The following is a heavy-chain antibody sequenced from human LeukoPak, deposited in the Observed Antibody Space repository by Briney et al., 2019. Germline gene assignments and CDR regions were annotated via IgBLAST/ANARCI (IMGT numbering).Heavy chain of an antibody. CDR2: IYSGGST. D-gene: IGHD5-12*01. CDR1: GFTVSSNY. J-gene: IGHJ4*02. Sequence: PGGSLRLSCAASGFTVSSNYMSWVRQAPGKGLEWVSVIYSGGSTYYADSVKGRLTISRDNSKNTLYLQMNSLRAEDTAVYYCARDRGGYDSFDYWGQGTLVTVSS. CDR3: ARDRGGYDSFDY. V-gene: IGHV3-53*01.